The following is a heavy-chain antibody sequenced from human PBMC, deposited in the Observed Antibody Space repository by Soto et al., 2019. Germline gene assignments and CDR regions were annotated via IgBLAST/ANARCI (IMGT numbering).Heavy chain of an antibody. D-gene: IGHD1-26*01. J-gene: IGHJ4*02. Sequence: QAPGRGLEWIAYIYHGGTTHYNPAFRSRVTMSVDTAKTQFSLNLASVTAADTAVYYCARKAGNYYGVDYWGQGTLVTVSS. V-gene: IGHV4-30-4*01. CDR3: ARKAGNYYGVDY. CDR2: IYHGGTT.